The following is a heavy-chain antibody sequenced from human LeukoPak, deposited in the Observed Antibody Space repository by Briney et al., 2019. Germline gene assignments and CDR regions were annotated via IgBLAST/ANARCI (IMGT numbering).Heavy chain of an antibody. J-gene: IGHJ4*02. CDR2: ISSSSSYI. D-gene: IGHD3-10*01. CDR1: GFTFSSYS. V-gene: IGHV3-21*01. Sequence: PGGSLRLSCAASGFTFSSYSMNWVRQAPGKGLEWVSSISSSSSYIYYADSVKGRFTISRDNAKNSLYLQMNSLRAEDTAVYYCAREGLWFGECFDYWGQGTLVTVSS. CDR3: AREGLWFGECFDY.